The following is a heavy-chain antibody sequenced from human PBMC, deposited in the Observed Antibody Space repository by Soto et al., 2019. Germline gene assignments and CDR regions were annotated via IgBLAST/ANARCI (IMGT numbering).Heavy chain of an antibody. V-gene: IGHV3-30-3*01. CDR3: ARDVFQEDV. J-gene: IGHJ6*02. CDR1: GFTFSSYA. CDR2: ILSDGSNK. Sequence: QVQLVESGGGVVQPGRSLRLSCAASGFTFSSYAMHWVRQAPGKGLEWVAVILSDGSNKWYVDSVKGRFTISRDNSKNTLYLQMNSLRAEDTAVDDCARDVFQEDVWGQGTTVTVSS.